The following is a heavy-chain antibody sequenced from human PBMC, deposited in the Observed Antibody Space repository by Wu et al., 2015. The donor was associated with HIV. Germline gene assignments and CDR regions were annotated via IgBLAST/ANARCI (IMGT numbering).Heavy chain of an antibody. J-gene: IGHJ5*02. Sequence: QVQLVQSGAEVKKPGASVKVSCKASGYTFTSYGISWVRQAPGQGLEWMGWISAYNDNTNSAQKLQGRVTMTTDTSTSTAYMELRSLRSDDTAVYYCARMEITMVRGGNNWFDLWGQGTLVTVSS. V-gene: IGHV1-18*01. CDR1: GYTFTSYG. CDR3: ARMEITMVRGGNNWFDL. D-gene: IGHD3-10*01. CDR2: ISAYNDNT.